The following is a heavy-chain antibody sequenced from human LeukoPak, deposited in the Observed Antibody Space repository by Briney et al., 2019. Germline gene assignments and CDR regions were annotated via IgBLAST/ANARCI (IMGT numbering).Heavy chain of an antibody. V-gene: IGHV3-23*01. CDR2: ITDNYNT. J-gene: IGHJ4*02. CDR1: GIMFSDSA. D-gene: IGHD6-19*01. CDR3: VKGACSSGCSSNY. Sequence: GGSLRLSCAASGIMFSDSAMYWVRQAPGKGLECVAVITDNYNTYYGDSVKGRFTVSRDNSKKTLYLQMNSLRVDDTALYHCVKGACSSGCSSNYWGQGTRVIVSS.